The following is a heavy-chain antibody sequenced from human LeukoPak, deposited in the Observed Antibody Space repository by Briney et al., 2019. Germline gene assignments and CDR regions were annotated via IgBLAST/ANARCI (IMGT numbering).Heavy chain of an antibody. J-gene: IGHJ6*02. CDR2: IYSGGSA. CDR1: GFNVSTNY. Sequence: PGGSLRLSCAASGFNVSTNYMSWVRQAPGKGREWVSIIYSGGSAYYAASVKGRFTISRDNSKNTLYLQMNGLRAEDTAVYYCASGGVLWFGELLTYYHGMDVWGQGTTVTVSS. V-gene: IGHV3-66*01. CDR3: ASGGVLWFGELLTYYHGMDV. D-gene: IGHD3-10*01.